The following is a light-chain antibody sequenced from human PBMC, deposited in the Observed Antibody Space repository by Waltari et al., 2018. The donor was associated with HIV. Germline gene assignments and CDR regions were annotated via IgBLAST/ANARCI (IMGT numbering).Light chain of an antibody. J-gene: IGKJ2*01. Sequence: DIVMTQSPDSLAVSLGERATINCKSSQSVLYSSNNQTYLAWYQQKPGQPPKVLIYWASTRESGVPGRFSGSGSGTDFTRTISSLQAEDVAVYYCQQDYSSPSFTFGQGTKLEIK. CDR3: QQDYSSPSFT. CDR2: WAS. V-gene: IGKV4-1*01. CDR1: QSVLYSSNNQTY.